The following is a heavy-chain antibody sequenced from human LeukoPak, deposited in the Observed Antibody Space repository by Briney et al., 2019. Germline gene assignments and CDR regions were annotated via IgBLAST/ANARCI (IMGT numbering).Heavy chain of an antibody. Sequence: SETLSLTCTVSGGSISSSSYYWGWIRQPPGKGLEWIGSIYYSGNTYYKSSLKSRVTIAVDTSKNQFSLKLNSVTAADTAVYYCARESYYDSSGYSHDAFDIWGQGTMVTVSS. CDR2: IYYSGNT. D-gene: IGHD3-22*01. CDR3: ARESYYDSSGYSHDAFDI. V-gene: IGHV4-39*07. CDR1: GGSISSSSYY. J-gene: IGHJ3*02.